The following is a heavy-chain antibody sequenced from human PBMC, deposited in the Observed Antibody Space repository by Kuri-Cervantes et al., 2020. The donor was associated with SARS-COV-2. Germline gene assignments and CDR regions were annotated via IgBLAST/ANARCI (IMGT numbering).Heavy chain of an antibody. Sequence: GESLKISCAASGFTFSDYYMSWIRQAPGKGLEWVSYISSSGSTIYYADSVKGRFTISRDNAKNSPYLQMNSLRAEDTAVYYCAREPTSVGRGCSSTSCYYEVDYWGQGTLVTVSS. CDR2: ISSSGSTI. CDR3: AREPTSVGRGCSSTSCYYEVDY. J-gene: IGHJ4*02. CDR1: GFTFSDYY. D-gene: IGHD2-2*01. V-gene: IGHV3-11*04.